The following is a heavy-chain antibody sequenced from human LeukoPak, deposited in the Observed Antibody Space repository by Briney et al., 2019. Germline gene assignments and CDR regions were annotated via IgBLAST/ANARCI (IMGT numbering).Heavy chain of an antibody. CDR2: INPNSGGT. CDR3: ARAGAVAGRAIY. V-gene: IGHV1-2*02. D-gene: IGHD6-19*01. CDR1: GYTFTGYY. Sequence: ASVTVSCKASGYTFTGYYMHWVRQAPGQGLEWMGWINPNSGGTNYAQKFQGRVTMTRDTSISTAYMELSRLRSDDTAVYYCARAGAVAGRAIYWGQGTLVTVSS. J-gene: IGHJ4*02.